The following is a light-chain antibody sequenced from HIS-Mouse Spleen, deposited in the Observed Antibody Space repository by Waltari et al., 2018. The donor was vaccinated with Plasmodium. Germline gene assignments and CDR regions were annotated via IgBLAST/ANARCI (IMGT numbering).Light chain of an antibody. V-gene: IGLV2-11*01. CDR3: CSYAGSYTWV. CDR1: STDVGGYNY. J-gene: IGLJ3*02. Sequence: QSALTQPRSVSGSPGHSVTISFTGTSTDVGGYNYVSWYQQHPGKAPKLMIYDVSKRPSGVPDRFSGSKSGNTASLTISGLQAEDEADYYCCSYAGSYTWVFGGGTKLTVL. CDR2: DVS.